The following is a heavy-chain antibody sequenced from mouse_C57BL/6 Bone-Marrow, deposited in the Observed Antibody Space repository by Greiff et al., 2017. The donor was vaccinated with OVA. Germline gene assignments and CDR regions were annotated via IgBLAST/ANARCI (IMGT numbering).Heavy chain of an antibody. CDR1: GYTFTDYE. CDR3: TVGWDYDDY. D-gene: IGHD2-4*01. J-gene: IGHJ2*01. V-gene: IGHV1-15*01. Sequence: VQLQQSGAELVRPGASVTLSCKASGYTFTDYEMHWVKQTPVHGLEWIGAIDPETGGTAYNQKFKGKAILTADKSSSTAYMELRSLTSEDSAVDYCTVGWDYDDYWGQGTTLTVSS. CDR2: IDPETGGT.